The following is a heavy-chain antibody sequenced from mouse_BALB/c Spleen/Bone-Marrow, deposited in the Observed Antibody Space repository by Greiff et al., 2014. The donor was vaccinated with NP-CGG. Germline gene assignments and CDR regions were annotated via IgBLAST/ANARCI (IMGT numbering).Heavy chain of an antibody. CDR3: ARYDYGWYFYV. CDR1: GFNIKDTY. V-gene: IGHV14-3*02. D-gene: IGHD1-1*01. Sequence: ESGAELVKPGASVKLSCTASGFNIKDTYMHWVKQRPEQGLEWIGRIDPANGNTKYDPKFQGKATITADTSSNTAYLQLSSLTSEDTAVYYCARYDYGWYFYVWGAGTTVTVSS. J-gene: IGHJ1*01. CDR2: IDPANGNT.